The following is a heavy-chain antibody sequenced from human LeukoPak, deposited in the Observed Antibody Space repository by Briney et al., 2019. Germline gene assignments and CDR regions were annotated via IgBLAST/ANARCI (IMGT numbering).Heavy chain of an antibody. CDR3: ARSNWNYEDY. V-gene: IGHV4-38-2*02. CDR2: IYHSGST. D-gene: IGHD1-7*01. Sequence: ETLSLTCTVSGYSISSGYYWGWIRQPPGKGLEWIGSIYHSGSTYYNPSLKSRVTISVDTSKNQFSLKLSSVTAADMAVYYCARSNWNYEDYWGQGTLVTVSS. J-gene: IGHJ4*02. CDR1: GYSISSGYY.